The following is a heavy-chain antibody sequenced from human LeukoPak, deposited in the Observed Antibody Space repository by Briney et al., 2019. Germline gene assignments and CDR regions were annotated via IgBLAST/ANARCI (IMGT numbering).Heavy chain of an antibody. CDR2: IFHSGRT. V-gene: IGHV4-38-2*02. J-gene: IGHJ3*02. CDR3: ARANYYDTIGYSRGAFDI. CDR1: GYSISSGFY. Sequence: PSETLSLTCSVSGYSISSGFYWGWIRQPPGKGLEWIGSIFHSGRTYYNPFLKSRGTISVGTSKNHFSLKLSSVTAADTALYYGARANYYDTIGYSRGAFDIWGQGTMVTVSS. D-gene: IGHD3-22*01.